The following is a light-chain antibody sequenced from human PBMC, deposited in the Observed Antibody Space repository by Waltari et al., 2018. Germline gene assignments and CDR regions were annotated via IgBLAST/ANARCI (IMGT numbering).Light chain of an antibody. CDR3: QVWHSGRDPL. V-gene: IGLV3-21*02. Sequence: SDVLTQPPSVSVATGQTARITLGGSMLETKGVHWYQRRPGPAPLLVVYDDNDRPPGVPERLSGSSSGKTATLTITSVEAGDEADYYCQVWHSGRDPLFGAGTKLTVL. J-gene: IGLJ1*01. CDR2: DDN. CDR1: MLETKG.